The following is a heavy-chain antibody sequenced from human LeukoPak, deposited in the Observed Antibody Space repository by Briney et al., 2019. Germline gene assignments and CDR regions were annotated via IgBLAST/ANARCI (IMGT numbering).Heavy chain of an antibody. D-gene: IGHD5-12*01. CDR2: IDSSGNT. Sequence: SETLSLTCTVSGGSISSSSYYWAWIRQPPGKGLEWIGSIDSSGNTYYNPSLKSRVTISVDTSKNQFSLKLGSVTAADTAVYYCTRRRSGYNTDYWGQGTLVTVSS. CDR3: TRRRSGYNTDY. V-gene: IGHV4-39*01. CDR1: GGSISSSSYY. J-gene: IGHJ4*02.